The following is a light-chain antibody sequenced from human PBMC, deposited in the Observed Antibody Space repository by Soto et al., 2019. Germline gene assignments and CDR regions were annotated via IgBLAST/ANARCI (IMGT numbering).Light chain of an antibody. CDR2: GAS. CDR3: QQYVGSAGIT. CDR1: QSVSGSY. Sequence: ELVWTQSPGTLSLSPGERATLSGRAIQSVSGSYLAWYQQKPGQAPKLVIHGASIRAAGIPDRFNGTGSATAFTPTISRLEPQDFSVYYCQQYVGSAGITFGQGTRLEI. J-gene: IGKJ5*01. V-gene: IGKV3-20*01.